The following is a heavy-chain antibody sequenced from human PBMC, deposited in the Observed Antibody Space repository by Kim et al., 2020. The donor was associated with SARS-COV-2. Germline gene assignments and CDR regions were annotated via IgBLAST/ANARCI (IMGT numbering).Heavy chain of an antibody. CDR1: GFIFSNSW. CDR2: INADGTKT. V-gene: IGHV3-74*01. CDR3: TRGYTYRDY. Sequence: GGSLRLSCAASGFIFSNSWMHRVRQAPGKGLVWVSRINADGTKTNYADSVKGRFTISRDNAKNTLYLQMNSLRDEDTAVYYCTRGYTYRDYWGQGTLVTVSS. J-gene: IGHJ4*02. D-gene: IGHD5-18*01.